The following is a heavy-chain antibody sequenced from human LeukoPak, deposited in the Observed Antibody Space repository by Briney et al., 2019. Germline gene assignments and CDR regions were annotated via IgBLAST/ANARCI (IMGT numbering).Heavy chain of an antibody. Sequence: GGSLRLSCAASGFTFSSYALSWVRQAPGKGLEWVSAISGSGGSTYYADPVKGRFTISRDNSKNTLYLQMNSLRAEDTAVYYCARPRDGSGYYFDYWGQGTLVTVSS. CDR3: ARPRDGSGYYFDY. V-gene: IGHV3-23*01. D-gene: IGHD3-22*01. CDR2: ISGSGGST. CDR1: GFTFSSYA. J-gene: IGHJ4*02.